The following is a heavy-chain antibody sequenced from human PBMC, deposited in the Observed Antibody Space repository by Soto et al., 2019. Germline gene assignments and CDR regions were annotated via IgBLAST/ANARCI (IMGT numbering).Heavy chain of an antibody. Sequence: QLHQQQWGAGLLKPSETLSLTCAVYGGSFSGYFWNWIRQSPGKGLEWIGKVNHNGRNNYNPSLKSRVPISLDMSKNQISLKLTSVTAADTAVYYCARGGSSDWQVAFDFWGQGTMVPVSS. V-gene: IGHV4-34*01. CDR3: ARGGSSDWQVAFDF. J-gene: IGHJ3*01. CDR2: VNHNGRN. CDR1: GGSFSGYF. D-gene: IGHD6-19*01.